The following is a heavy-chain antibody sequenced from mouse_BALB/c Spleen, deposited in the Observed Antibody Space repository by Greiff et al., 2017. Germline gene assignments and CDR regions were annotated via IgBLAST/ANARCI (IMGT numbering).Heavy chain of an antibody. CDR3: ARSDYDASYWYFDV. CDR2: ISYSGST. J-gene: IGHJ1*01. CDR1: GYSITSDYA. V-gene: IGHV3-2*02. D-gene: IGHD2-4*01. Sequence: DVKLVESGPGLVKPSQSLSLTCTVTGYSITSDYAWNWIRQFPGNKLEWMGYISYSGSTSYNPSLKSRISITRDTSKNQFFLQLNSVTTEDTATYYCARSDYDASYWYFDVWGAGTTVTVSS.